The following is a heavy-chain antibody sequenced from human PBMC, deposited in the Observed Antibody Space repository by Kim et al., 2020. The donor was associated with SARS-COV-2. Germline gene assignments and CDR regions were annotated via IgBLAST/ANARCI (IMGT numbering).Heavy chain of an antibody. V-gene: IGHV3-30*04. CDR2: ISHDGRNK. Sequence: GGSLRLSCAASGFTFSSYTMHWVRQAPGKGLDWVAAISHDGRNKYYADSVKGRFTISRDNYRNILELQMSSLRPEDMAMYYCASPSLTSPHEYGDYAWYFDSWGQGTLVTVSS. CDR3: ASPSLTSPHEYGDYAWYFDS. CDR1: GFTFSSYT. D-gene: IGHD4-17*01. J-gene: IGHJ4*02.